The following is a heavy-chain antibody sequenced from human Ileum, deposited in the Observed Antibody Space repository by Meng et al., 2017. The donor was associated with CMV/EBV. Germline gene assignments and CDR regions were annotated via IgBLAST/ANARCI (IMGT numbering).Heavy chain of an antibody. CDR3: ARGDGSVGATPFDY. Sequence: CAVYGGSFSGYYWSWIRQPPGKGLEWIGEINHSGSTNYNPSLKSRVTISVDTSKNQFSLKLSSVTAADTAVYYCARGDGSVGATPFDYWGQGTLVTVSS. D-gene: IGHD1-26*01. CDR1: GGSFSGYY. J-gene: IGHJ4*02. V-gene: IGHV4-34*01. CDR2: INHSGST.